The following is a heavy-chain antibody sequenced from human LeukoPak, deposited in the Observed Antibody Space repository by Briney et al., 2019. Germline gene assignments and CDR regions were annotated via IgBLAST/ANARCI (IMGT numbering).Heavy chain of an antibody. CDR3: ARGYCSSTSCFFGSIRGNDAFDI. CDR2: IYYSGST. CDR1: GGSISSSSYY. J-gene: IGHJ3*02. D-gene: IGHD2-2*01. Sequence: SETLSLTCTVSGGSISSSSYYWGWIRQPPGKGLEWIGSIYYSGSTYYNPSLKSRVTISVDTSKNQFSLKLSSVTAADTAVYYCARGYCSSTSCFFGSIRGNDAFDIWGQGTMVTVSS. V-gene: IGHV4-39*01.